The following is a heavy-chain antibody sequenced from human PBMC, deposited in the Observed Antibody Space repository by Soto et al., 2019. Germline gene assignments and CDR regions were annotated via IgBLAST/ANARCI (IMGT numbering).Heavy chain of an antibody. CDR3: ARYVVIGNYCYYGMDV. D-gene: IGHD3-22*01. CDR2: IYPGDSDT. CDR1: GYGFTSYW. Sequence: GESLKISCKGSGYGFTSYWIGWVRQMPGKGLEWMGIIYPGDSDTRYSPSFQGQVTISADKSISTAYLQWSSLKASDTAMYYCARYVVIGNYCYYGMDVWGQGTTVTVSS. J-gene: IGHJ6*02. V-gene: IGHV5-51*01.